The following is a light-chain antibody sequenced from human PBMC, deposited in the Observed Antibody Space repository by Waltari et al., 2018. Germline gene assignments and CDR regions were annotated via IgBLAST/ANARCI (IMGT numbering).Light chain of an antibody. CDR2: EVT. Sequence: QSALTQPASVSGSPGQSITISCTGTSGDLAHFDFAPWYQQYPGKAPKSIIYEVTKRPSGVSNRFSGSKSGNTASLTISGLQAEDEAHYYCCSYAGDSTWVFGGGTKLTVL. CDR1: SGDLAHFDF. J-gene: IGLJ3*02. V-gene: IGLV2-23*02. CDR3: CSYAGDSTWV.